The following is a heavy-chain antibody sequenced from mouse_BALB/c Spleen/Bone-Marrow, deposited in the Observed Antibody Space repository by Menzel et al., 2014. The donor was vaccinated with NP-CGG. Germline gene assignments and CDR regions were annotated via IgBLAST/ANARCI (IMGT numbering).Heavy chain of an antibody. Sequence: VMLVESGPGLVAPSQSLSITCTASGFSLTDYGINWVRQPPGKGLEWLGMIWGDGTTDYNSALRSRLSINKDNSRSQVFLKMNSLQTDDTARYYCAREKYGNYYAMGYWGQGTSVTVSS. J-gene: IGHJ4*01. D-gene: IGHD2-10*02. V-gene: IGHV2-6-7*01. CDR2: IWGDGTT. CDR3: AREKYGNYYAMGY. CDR1: GFSLTDYG.